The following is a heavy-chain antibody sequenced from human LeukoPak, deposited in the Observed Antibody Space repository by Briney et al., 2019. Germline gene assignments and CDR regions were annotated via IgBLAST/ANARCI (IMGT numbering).Heavy chain of an antibody. J-gene: IGHJ5*02. Sequence: NTSETLSLTCAVYGGSFSGYYWSWIRQPPGKGLEWIGEINHSGSTNYNPSLKSRVTISVDTSKNQFSLKLSSVTAADTAVYYCARGGPYGDYVVWSHVRRNWFDPWGQGTLVTVSS. CDR2: INHSGST. V-gene: IGHV4-34*01. CDR1: GGSFSGYY. D-gene: IGHD4-17*01. CDR3: ARGGPYGDYVVWSHVRRNWFDP.